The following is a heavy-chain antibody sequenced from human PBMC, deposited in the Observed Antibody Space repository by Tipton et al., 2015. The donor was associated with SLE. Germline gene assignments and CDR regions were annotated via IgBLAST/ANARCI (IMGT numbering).Heavy chain of an antibody. J-gene: IGHJ4*02. CDR3: AKAGRDYGDYLTYDN. D-gene: IGHD4-17*01. Sequence: TLSLTCTVSGGSISSSSYYWGWIRQPPGKGLEWIGSIYYSGSTYYNPSLKSRVSISVDTSKNQFSLKLSSVTAADTAVYYCAKAGRDYGDYLTYDNWGQGTLVTVSS. CDR1: GGSISSSSYY. V-gene: IGHV4-39*01. CDR2: IYYSGST.